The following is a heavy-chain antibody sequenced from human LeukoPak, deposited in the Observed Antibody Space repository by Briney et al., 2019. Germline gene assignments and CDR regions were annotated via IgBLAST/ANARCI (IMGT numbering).Heavy chain of an antibody. V-gene: IGHV3-48*03. CDR1: GCPFSDHE. J-gene: IGHJ3*02. CDR3: ARRTSGAFAI. CDR2: ISSSGSYK. Sequence: PGGSLRLSCAASGCPFSDHEMNWVRQAPPKGLQWVSYISSSGSYKYYPDSVKSRFTISRDNAKNSLYLQMNSLRAEDTAVYYCARRTSGAFAIWGQGTKVTVSS.